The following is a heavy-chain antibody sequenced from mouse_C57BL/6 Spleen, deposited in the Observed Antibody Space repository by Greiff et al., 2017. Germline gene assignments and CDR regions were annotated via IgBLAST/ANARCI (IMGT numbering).Heavy chain of an antibody. CDR1: GYTFTDYN. CDR2: LNTNNGGT. V-gene: IGHV1-22*01. D-gene: IGHD2-12*01. J-gene: IGHJ3*01. Sequence: SGPELVKPGASVKMSCKASGYTFTDYNMHWVKQSHGKSLEWIGKLNTNNGGTSYNQKFKGKATLTENKSSSTASMELRSLTAEDSAVYYGARERDPDSNDELAYWGQGTLVTVSA. CDR3: ARERDPDSNDELAY.